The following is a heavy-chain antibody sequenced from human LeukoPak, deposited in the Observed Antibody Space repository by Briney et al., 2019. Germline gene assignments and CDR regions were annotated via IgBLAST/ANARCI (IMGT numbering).Heavy chain of an antibody. CDR1: GFTFRNYA. CDR3: AKRGLAGLFDY. CDR2: ISGSGGST. Sequence: GGSLRLSCAASGFTFRNYAMSWVRQAPGKGLEWVSAISGSGGSTYYADSVKGRFTISRDNSKNTLYLQMNSLRAEDTAVYYCAKRGLAGLFDYWGQGTLVTVSS. J-gene: IGHJ4*02. D-gene: IGHD6-19*01. V-gene: IGHV3-23*01.